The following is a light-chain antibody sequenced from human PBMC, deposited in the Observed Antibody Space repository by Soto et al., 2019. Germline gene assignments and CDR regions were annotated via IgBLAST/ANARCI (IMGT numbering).Light chain of an antibody. CDR2: GAS. Sequence: EIVMTQSPATLSVSPGERATLSCRASQSISSNLAWYQQKPGQAPRLLIYGASTRATGIPARFSGSGPGTEFTLTITSLQSEDVAVYYCQQYHNWPPWTFGQGTK. V-gene: IGKV3-15*01. CDR1: QSISSN. J-gene: IGKJ1*01. CDR3: QQYHNWPPWT.